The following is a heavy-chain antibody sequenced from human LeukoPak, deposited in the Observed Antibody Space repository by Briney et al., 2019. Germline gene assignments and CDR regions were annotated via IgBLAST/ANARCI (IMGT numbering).Heavy chain of an antibody. CDR3: ARGLEWSGVSFDY. CDR1: GGSISSGDYY. D-gene: IGHD3-3*01. V-gene: IGHV4-30-4*01. J-gene: IGHJ4*02. CDR2: IYYSGST. Sequence: MASETLSLTCTVFGGSISSGDYYWSWIRQPPGKSLEWIGYIYYSGSTYYNPSLKSRVTISVDTSKNQFSLKLSSVTAADTAVYYCARGLEWSGVSFDYWGQGTLVTVSS.